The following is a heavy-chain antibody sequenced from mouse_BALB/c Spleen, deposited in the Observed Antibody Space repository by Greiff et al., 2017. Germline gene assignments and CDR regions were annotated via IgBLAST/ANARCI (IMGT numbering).Heavy chain of an antibody. CDR2: IRNKANGYTT. CDR1: GFTFTDYY. CDR3: ARDKGGYYVGPYAMDY. D-gene: IGHD2-3*01. Sequence: EVKLVESGGGLVQPGGSLRLSCATSGFTFTDYYMSWVRQPPGKALEWLGFIRNKANGYTTEYSASVKGRFTISRDNSQSILYLQMNTLRAEDSATYYCARDKGGYYVGPYAMDYWGQGTSVTVSS. J-gene: IGHJ4*01. V-gene: IGHV7-3*02.